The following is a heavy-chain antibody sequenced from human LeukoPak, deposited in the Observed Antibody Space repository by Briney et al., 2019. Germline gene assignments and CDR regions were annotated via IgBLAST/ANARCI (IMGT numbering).Heavy chain of an antibody. CDR1: GFTFSSYA. D-gene: IGHD3-22*01. J-gene: IGHJ3*02. CDR2: ISGSGGST. Sequence: GGSLRLSCAASGFTFSSYAMSWVRQAPGKGLEWVSAISGSGGSTYYAESVKGRFTISRDNSKNTLYLQMNSLRAEDTAVYYCAKYNYYDSSGYYGDAFDIWGQGTMVTVSS. CDR3: AKYNYYDSSGYYGDAFDI. V-gene: IGHV3-23*01.